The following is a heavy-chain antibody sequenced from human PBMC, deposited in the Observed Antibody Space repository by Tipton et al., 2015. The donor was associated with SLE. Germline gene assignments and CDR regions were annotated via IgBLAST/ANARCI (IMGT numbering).Heavy chain of an antibody. CDR2: ISAYNGNT. CDR3: ATVVTTGLYWYFDL. D-gene: IGHD4-17*01. V-gene: IGHV1-18*01. J-gene: IGHJ2*01. Sequence: QSGPEVKKPGASVKVSCKASGYTFTSYGISWVRQAPGQGLEWMGWISAYNGNTNYAQKFQGRVTMTTDTSTRTAYMELRSLRSDDTAVYYCATVVTTGLYWYFDLWGRGTLVTVSS. CDR1: GYTFTSYG.